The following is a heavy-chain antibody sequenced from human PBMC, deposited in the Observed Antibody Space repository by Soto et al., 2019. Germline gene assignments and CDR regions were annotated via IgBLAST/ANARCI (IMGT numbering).Heavy chain of an antibody. Sequence: EVQLVESGGGLVKPGGSLRLSCAASGFTFSSYNMNWVRQAPGKGLEWVSSISSSSSYIYYADSVKGRFTISRDNAKNSLYLQMSSLRAEDTAVYYCARVHYYDSSAYYLWCQGTLVTVSS. J-gene: IGHJ4*02. D-gene: IGHD3-22*01. V-gene: IGHV3-21*01. CDR3: ARVHYYDSSAYYL. CDR2: ISSSSSYI. CDR1: GFTFSSYN.